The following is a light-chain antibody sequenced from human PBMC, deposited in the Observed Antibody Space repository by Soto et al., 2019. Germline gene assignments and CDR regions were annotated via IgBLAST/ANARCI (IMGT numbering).Light chain of an antibody. CDR3: QQSNTYPWT. V-gene: IGKV1-17*02. CDR1: QSIRND. J-gene: IGKJ1*01. CDR2: AAS. Sequence: IQFTQYPPSLSPSVLDTVTITCRASQSIRNDLGWYQQKPGKAPNRLIYAASSLQSGVPSRFSGSGSGTDFTLTISNLQPDDFATYYCQQSNTYPWTFGQGTKVEIK.